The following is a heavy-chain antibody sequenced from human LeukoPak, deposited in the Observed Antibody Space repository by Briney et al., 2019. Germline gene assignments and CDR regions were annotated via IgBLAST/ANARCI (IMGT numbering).Heavy chain of an antibody. CDR1: GFTVTSNY. Sequence: GGSLRLSCAASGFTVTSNYMTWVRPAPGKGLEWVSIIYDNGDTYYADSVKGRFTVTRDSSKNTVSLEMNSLRVDDTAVYYCVSHSDPLTGYSFDYWGQGTLVTVSS. J-gene: IGHJ4*02. CDR3: VSHSDPLTGYSFDY. D-gene: IGHD3-9*01. V-gene: IGHV3-53*01. CDR2: IYDNGDT.